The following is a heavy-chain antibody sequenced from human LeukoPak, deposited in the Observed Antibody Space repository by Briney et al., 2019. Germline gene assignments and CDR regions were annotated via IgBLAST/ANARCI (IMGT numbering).Heavy chain of an antibody. V-gene: IGHV1-2*02. J-gene: IGHJ4*02. CDR1: GGTFSSYA. CDR2: INPNSGGT. CDR3: ARGSYYDSSG. D-gene: IGHD3-22*01. Sequence: GASVKVSCKASGGTFSSYAISWVRQAPGQGLEWMGWINPNSGGTNYAQKFQGRVTMTRDTSISTAYMELSRLRSDDTAVYYCARGSYYDSSGWGQGTLVTVSS.